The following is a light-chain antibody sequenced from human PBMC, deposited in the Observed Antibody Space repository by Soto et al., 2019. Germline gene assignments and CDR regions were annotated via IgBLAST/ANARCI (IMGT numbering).Light chain of an antibody. V-gene: IGLV2-8*01. CDR3: CSYAGSNNLI. Sequence: QSALTQPPSASGSPGQSVTISCTGTSSDIGAYNYVSWYQQYPDKAPKLMIFEVSKRPSGVPDRFSGSKSGNTAALTVSGLQAEDEADYYCCSYAGSNNLIFGTGTKVTVL. CDR2: EVS. CDR1: SSDIGAYNY. J-gene: IGLJ1*01.